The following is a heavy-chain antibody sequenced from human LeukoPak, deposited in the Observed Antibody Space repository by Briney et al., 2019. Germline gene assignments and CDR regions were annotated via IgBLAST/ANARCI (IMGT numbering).Heavy chain of an antibody. D-gene: IGHD6-19*01. CDR1: GFTFTNYA. Sequence: PGGSLRLSCVASGFTFTNYAMSWVRQAPGKGLEGVSTFTGRGGSTYYADSVKGRFTISRDNSKNTLYLQMNSLRAEDTAVYYCAKDRYSSGWYIYYYYGMDVWGQGTTVTVSS. CDR2: FTGRGGST. J-gene: IGHJ6*02. V-gene: IGHV3-23*01. CDR3: AKDRYSSGWYIYYYYGMDV.